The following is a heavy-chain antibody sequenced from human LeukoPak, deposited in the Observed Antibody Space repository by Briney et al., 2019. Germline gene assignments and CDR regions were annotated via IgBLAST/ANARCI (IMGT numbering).Heavy chain of an antibody. CDR2: ISSSSSYI. J-gene: IGHJ4*02. D-gene: IGHD3-3*01. CDR3: ARGRVVAYFDY. V-gene: IGHV3-21*01. CDR1: GFNFSSYS. Sequence: GGSLRLSCAASGFNFSSYSMNWVRQAPGKGLEWVSSISSSSSYIYYADSVKGRFTISRDNAKNSLYLQMNSLRAEDTAVYYCARGRVVAYFDYWGQGTLVTVSS.